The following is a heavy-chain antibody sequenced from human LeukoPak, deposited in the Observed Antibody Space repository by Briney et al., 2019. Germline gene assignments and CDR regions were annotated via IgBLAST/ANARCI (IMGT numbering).Heavy chain of an antibody. J-gene: IGHJ3*02. V-gene: IGHV4-38-2*02. CDR3: ARDSGGNRILYSYGAFDI. D-gene: IGHD2-8*01. CDR2: INYSGTT. CDR1: GYSIRSGYQ. Sequence: SETLSLTCSVSGYSIRSGYQWGWIRQPPGKGLEWIGSINYSGTTYDNPSLRSRVTISVDKSKNQFSLKLSSVTAADTAVYYCARDSGGNRILYSYGAFDIWGQGTMVTVSS.